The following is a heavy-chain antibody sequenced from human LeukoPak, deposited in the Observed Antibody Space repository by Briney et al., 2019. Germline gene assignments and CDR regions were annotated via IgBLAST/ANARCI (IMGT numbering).Heavy chain of an antibody. CDR3: ARGKTRVAAATWFRNWFDP. CDR1: GGSFRGYY. D-gene: IGHD2-15*01. CDR2: INHSGST. Sequence: SETLSLTCAVYGGSFRGYYWSWIRQPPGKGLEWIGEINHSGSTNYNPSLKSRVTISVDTSKNQFSLKLSSVPAADTAVYYCARGKTRVAAATWFRNWFDPWGQGTLVTVSS. J-gene: IGHJ5*02. V-gene: IGHV4-34*01.